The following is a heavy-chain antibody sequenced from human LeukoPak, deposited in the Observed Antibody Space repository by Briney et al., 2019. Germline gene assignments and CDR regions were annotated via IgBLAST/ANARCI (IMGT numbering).Heavy chain of an antibody. J-gene: IGHJ6*03. CDR2: IYYSGST. CDR1: GGSISSYY. D-gene: IGHD5-18*01. Sequence: SETLSLTCTVSGGSISSYYWSWIRQPPGKGLEWIGFIYYSGSTNYNPSLKSRVTISAHTSKNQFSLKLSSVTAAGTAVYYCARTTEGGYSYGSFYYYYTDVWGKGATVTIPS. CDR3: ARTTEGGYSYGSFYYYYTDV. V-gene: IGHV4-59*01.